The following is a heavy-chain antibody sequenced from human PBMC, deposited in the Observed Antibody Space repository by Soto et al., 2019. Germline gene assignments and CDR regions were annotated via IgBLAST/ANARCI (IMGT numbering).Heavy chain of an antibody. CDR2: IVVGSGNT. CDR3: AAGIQPYYFDY. J-gene: IGHJ4*02. D-gene: IGHD5-18*01. V-gene: IGHV1-58*01. CDR1: GFTFTSSA. Sequence: QMQLVQSGPEVKKPGTSVKVSCKASGFTFTSSAVQWVRQARGQRLEWIGWIVVGSGNTNYAQKFQERVTITRDMSTSTAYIVLSSLRSEDTAVYYCAAGIQPYYFDYWGQGTLVTVSS.